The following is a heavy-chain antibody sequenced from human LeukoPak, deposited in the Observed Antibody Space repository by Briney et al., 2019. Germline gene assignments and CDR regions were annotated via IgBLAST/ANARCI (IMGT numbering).Heavy chain of an antibody. D-gene: IGHD2-2*01. CDR3: AKDKVPGSRWEIDY. CDR1: GFTFNQYT. CDR2: IYGSGGVT. V-gene: IGHV3-23*01. Sequence: GGSLRLSCAASGFTFNQYTMNWVRQAPGKGLEWVSGIYGSGGVTFYADSVRGRFTISRDNSRNTLYLQMNSLRAEDTAVYYCAKDKVPGSRWEIDYWGQGTLVTVSS. J-gene: IGHJ4*02.